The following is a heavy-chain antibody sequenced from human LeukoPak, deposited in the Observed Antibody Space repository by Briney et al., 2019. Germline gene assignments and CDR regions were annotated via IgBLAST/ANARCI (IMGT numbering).Heavy chain of an antibody. CDR3: ARGSWYDPNWFDP. CDR1: GGSFSGYY. CDR2: INHSGST. D-gene: IGHD6-13*01. J-gene: IGHJ5*02. Sequence: SETLSLTCAVYGGSFSGYYWSWIRQPPGKGLEWIGEINHSGSTNYSPSLKSRVTISVDTSKNQFSLKLSSVTAADTAVYYCARGSWYDPNWFDPWGQGTLVTVSS. V-gene: IGHV4-34*01.